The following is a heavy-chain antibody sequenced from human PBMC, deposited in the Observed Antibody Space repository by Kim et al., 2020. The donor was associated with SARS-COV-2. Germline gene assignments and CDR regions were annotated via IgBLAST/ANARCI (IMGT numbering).Heavy chain of an antibody. Sequence: GGSLRLSCAASGFTFSSYGMHWVRQAPGKGLEWVAVISYDGSNKYYADSVKGRFTISRDNSKNTLYLQMNSLRAEDTAVYYCAKDQKYYDFWRGYFSGLAAAENYSYYGMDVWGQGTTVTVSS. CDR2: ISYDGSNK. CDR1: GFTFSSYG. CDR3: AKDQKYYDFWRGYFSGLAAAENYSYYGMDV. V-gene: IGHV3-30*18. D-gene: IGHD3-3*01. J-gene: IGHJ6*02.